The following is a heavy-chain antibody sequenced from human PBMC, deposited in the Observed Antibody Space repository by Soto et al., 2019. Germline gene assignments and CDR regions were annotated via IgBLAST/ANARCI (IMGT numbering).Heavy chain of an antibody. CDR3: ARVTEMGDAFDI. CDR2: IYYSGST. CDR1: GGSISSGGYY. V-gene: IGHV4-31*03. J-gene: IGHJ3*02. Sequence: QVQLQESGPGLVKPSQTLSLTCTVSGGSISSGGYYWSWIRQHPGKGLEWIGYIYYSGSTYYNPFLKRRVTISVDTSKNRFSLKLSSVTAADTAVYYCARVTEMGDAFDIWGQGTMVTVSS.